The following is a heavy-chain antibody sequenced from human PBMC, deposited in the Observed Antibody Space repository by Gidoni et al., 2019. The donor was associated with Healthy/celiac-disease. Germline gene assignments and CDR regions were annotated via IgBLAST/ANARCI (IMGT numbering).Heavy chain of an antibody. CDR1: GGSFSGYY. CDR2: INHSGST. Sequence: QVQLQQWGAGLLKPSETLSLTCAVYGGSFSGYYWSWIRQPPGKGLEWIGEINHSGSTNYNPSLKSRVTISVDTSKNQFSLKLSSVTAADTAVYYCAPGLTYYYGSGLFDPWGQGTLVTVSS. CDR3: APGLTYYYGSGLFDP. D-gene: IGHD3-10*01. J-gene: IGHJ5*02. V-gene: IGHV4-34*01.